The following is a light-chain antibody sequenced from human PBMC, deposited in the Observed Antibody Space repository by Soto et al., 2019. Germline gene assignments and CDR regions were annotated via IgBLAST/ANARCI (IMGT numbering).Light chain of an antibody. CDR3: QQSYSTPFT. Sequence: DLQMTQSPSSLSASVGDRVTITCRASQSLSSYLNWYQQKPGKAPKLLIYAASSLQSGVPSRFSGSESGTDFTLTISSLQPEDFATYYCQQSYSTPFTFGPGTKVDIK. V-gene: IGKV1-39*01. J-gene: IGKJ3*01. CDR2: AAS. CDR1: QSLSSY.